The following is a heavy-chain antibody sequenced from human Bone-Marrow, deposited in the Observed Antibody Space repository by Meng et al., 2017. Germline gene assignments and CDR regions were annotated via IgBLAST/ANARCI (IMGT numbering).Heavy chain of an antibody. D-gene: IGHD2-2*01. CDR1: GYTFTGYY. J-gene: IGHJ5*02. CDR2: INPNSGGT. V-gene: IGHV1-2*06. CDR3: ARDYCSSTSCYLGDWFDP. Sequence: ASVKVSCKASGYTFTGYYMHWVRQAPGQGLEWMGRINPNSGGTNYAQKSQGRVTMTRDTSISTAYMELSRLRSDDTAVYYCARDYCSSTSCYLGDWFDPWGQGTLVTVSS.